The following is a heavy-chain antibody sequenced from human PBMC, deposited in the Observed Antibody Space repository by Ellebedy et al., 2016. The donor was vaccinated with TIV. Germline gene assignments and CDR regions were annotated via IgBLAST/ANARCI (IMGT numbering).Heavy chain of an antibody. V-gene: IGHV4-59*01. CDR1: GGSINNYY. J-gene: IGHJ6*02. CDR3: ARDLGRYGMDV. Sequence: MPSETLSLTCSVPGGSINNYYWTWIRQSPGQGLEWIGDIHHSGNSHIHPSLKSRVTLSVDTSKNQFSLDMTSVTAADTATYYCARDLGRYGMDVWGQGTTVTVSS. CDR2: IHHSGNS.